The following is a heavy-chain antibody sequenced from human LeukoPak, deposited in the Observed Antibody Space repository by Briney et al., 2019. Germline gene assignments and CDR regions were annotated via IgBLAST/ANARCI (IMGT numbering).Heavy chain of an antibody. CDR3: AKDGSSSSSTFYYFDY. CDR2: INSDGSST. Sequence: GGSLRLSCAASGFTFSSYWMHWVRQAPGKGLVWVSRINSDGSSTSYADSVKGRFTISRDNSKNTLYLQMNSLRAEDTAVYYCAKDGSSSSSTFYYFDYWGQGTLVTVSS. V-gene: IGHV3-74*01. CDR1: GFTFSSYW. J-gene: IGHJ4*02. D-gene: IGHD6-6*01.